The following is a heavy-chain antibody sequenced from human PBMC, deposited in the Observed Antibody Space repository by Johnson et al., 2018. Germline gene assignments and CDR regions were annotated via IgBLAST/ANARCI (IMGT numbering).Heavy chain of an antibody. Sequence: EVQLVESGGGLVQPGGSLRLSCAASGFTFSSYWMSWVRQAPGKGLEWVANIKQDGSEKYYVDSVKGRFTISRDNAKNSLYLQMNSLRAEDTAVYYWARDRVGATSAGAFDIWGQGTMVTVSS. CDR2: IKQDGSEK. V-gene: IGHV3-7*01. CDR1: GFTFSSYW. D-gene: IGHD1-26*01. J-gene: IGHJ3*02. CDR3: ARDRVGATSAGAFDI.